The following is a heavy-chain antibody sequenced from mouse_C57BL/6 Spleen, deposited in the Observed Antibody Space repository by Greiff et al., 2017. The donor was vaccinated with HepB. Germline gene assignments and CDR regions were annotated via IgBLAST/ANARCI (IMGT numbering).Heavy chain of an antibody. Sequence: QVTLKESGPGILQSSQSLSLTCSFSGFSLSTSGMGVSWIRQPSGKGLEWLAHIYWDDDKRYNPALKSRLTISKDTSRNQLFLMITSVDTADTATYYGARRAPYGNPYYAMDYWGQGTSVTVSS. V-gene: IGHV8-12*01. CDR3: ARRAPYGNPYYAMDY. CDR1: GFSLSTSGMG. J-gene: IGHJ4*01. D-gene: IGHD2-1*01. CDR2: IYWDDDK.